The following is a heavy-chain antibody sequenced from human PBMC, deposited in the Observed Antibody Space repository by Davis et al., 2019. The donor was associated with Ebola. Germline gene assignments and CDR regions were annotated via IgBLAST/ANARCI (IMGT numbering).Heavy chain of an antibody. CDR1: GFTFSTYA. D-gene: IGHD1-26*01. CDR2: ISSGGGAP. CDR3: AKQRGVGAIDYDY. J-gene: IGHJ4*02. Sequence: GGSLRLSCAASGFTFSTYAMGWVRQAPGKGLEWVSDISSGGGAPYYAESVKGRFTTFRDNPKNTLYLQMNSLRADDTAVYYCAKQRGVGAIDYDYWGRGTVVTVSS. V-gene: IGHV3-23*01.